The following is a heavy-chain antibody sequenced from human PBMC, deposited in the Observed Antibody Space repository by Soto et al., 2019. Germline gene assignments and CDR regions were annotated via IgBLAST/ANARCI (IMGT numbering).Heavy chain of an antibody. V-gene: IGHV3-23*01. Sequence: EVQVFESGGGLVQPGGSLRLSCAASGFTFSSHPMSWVRQAPGKGLEWVSVISGSGGSAYYADSVKGRFTISSDNSKNTVHLQMPSLRADDTAVYYCATSFWPGSSSHPRPYFHSWCQGTLVTVSS. CDR2: ISGSGGSA. CDR1: GFTFSSHP. CDR3: ATSFWPGSSSHPRPYFHS. J-gene: IGHJ4*02. D-gene: IGHD6-13*01.